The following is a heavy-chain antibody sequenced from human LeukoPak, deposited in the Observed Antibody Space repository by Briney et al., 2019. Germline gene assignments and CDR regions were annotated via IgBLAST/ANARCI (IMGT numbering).Heavy chain of an antibody. CDR3: ARDPIGCSSTSCSGY. D-gene: IGHD2-2*01. Sequence: WVRQPPGKGLEWIGYIYYSGSTYYNPSLKSRVTISVDTSKNQFSLKLSSVTAADTAVYYCARDPIGCSSTSCSGYWGQGTLVTVSS. J-gene: IGHJ4*02. CDR2: IYYSGST. V-gene: IGHV4-30-4*01.